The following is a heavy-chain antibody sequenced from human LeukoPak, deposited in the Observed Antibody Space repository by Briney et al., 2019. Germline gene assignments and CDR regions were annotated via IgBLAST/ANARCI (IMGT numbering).Heavy chain of an antibody. J-gene: IGHJ6*03. CDR1: GYTFTSYA. D-gene: IGHD6-13*01. V-gene: IGHV7-4-1*02. CDR3: ARDRRIAAQDYYYYYMDV. Sequence: ASVKVSCRASGYTFTSYAMNWVRQAPGQGLEWMGWINTNTGNPTYAQGFTGRFVFSLDTSVSTAYLQISSLKAEDTAVYYCARDRRIAAQDYYYYYMDVWGKGTTVTVSS. CDR2: INTNTGNP.